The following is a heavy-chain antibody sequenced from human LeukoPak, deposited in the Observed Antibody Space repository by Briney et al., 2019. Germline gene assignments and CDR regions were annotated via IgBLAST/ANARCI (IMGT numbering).Heavy chain of an antibody. CDR3: AKADSSGYFDY. V-gene: IGHV3-21*04. J-gene: IGHJ4*02. CDR2: ISSSSSYI. CDR1: GFTFSSYS. D-gene: IGHD3-22*01. Sequence: TGGSLRLSCAASGFTFSSYSMNWVRQAPGKGLEWVSSISSSSSYIYYADSVKGRFTISRDNAKNSLYLQMNSLRAEDTALYYCAKADSSGYFDYWGQGTLVTVSS.